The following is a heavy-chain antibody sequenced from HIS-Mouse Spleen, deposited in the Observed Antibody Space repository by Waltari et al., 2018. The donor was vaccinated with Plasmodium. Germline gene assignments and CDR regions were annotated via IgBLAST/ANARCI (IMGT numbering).Heavy chain of an antibody. J-gene: IGHJ4*02. D-gene: IGHD1-26*01. Sequence: QVQLVQSGAEVKKPGASVKVPCKASGSTFTGSYMHWVRQAPGQGLEWMGWINPNSGGTNYAQKFQGRVTMTRDTSISTAYMELSRLRSDDTAVYYCARDPEWELLYFDYWGQGTLVTVSS. CDR3: ARDPEWELLYFDY. CDR2: INPNSGGT. V-gene: IGHV1-2*02. CDR1: GSTFTGSY.